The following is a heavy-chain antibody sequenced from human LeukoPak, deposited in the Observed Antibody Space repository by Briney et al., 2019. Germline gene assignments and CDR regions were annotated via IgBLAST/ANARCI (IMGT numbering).Heavy chain of an antibody. D-gene: IGHD5-12*01. V-gene: IGHV3-30*04. Sequence: GGSLRLSCAASGFTFSNYAMHWVRQPPGRGLEWVAVISYDGSNKFYADSVKGRFTISRDNSKNTLHLQMNSLRAEDTAVYYCARSLATSYYYMDVWGKGTTVTVSS. CDR2: ISYDGSNK. CDR1: GFTFSNYA. J-gene: IGHJ6*03. CDR3: ARSLATSYYYMDV.